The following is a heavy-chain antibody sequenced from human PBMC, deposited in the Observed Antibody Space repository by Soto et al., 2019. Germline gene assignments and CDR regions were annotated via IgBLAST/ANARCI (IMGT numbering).Heavy chain of an antibody. CDR3: ASSTRYPSLQH. J-gene: IGHJ1*01. D-gene: IGHD6-19*01. CDR2: IDYRGNT. V-gene: IGHV4-59*04. Sequence: PPGKGLEWIGMIDYRGNTNYNPSLKSRVTMSRDTSKSQVSLQLSSVTAADTAIYFCASSTRYPSLQH.